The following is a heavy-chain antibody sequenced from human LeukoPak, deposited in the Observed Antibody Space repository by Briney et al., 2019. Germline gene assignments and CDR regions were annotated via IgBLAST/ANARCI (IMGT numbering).Heavy chain of an antibody. CDR3: AREMVRGVISAY. V-gene: IGHV4-30-4*01. CDR1: GGSISSGDYY. J-gene: IGHJ4*02. D-gene: IGHD3-10*01. Sequence: SQTLSLTCTVSGGSISSGDYYWSWIRQPPGKGLEWIGYIYYSGSTYYNPSLKSRVTISVDTSKNQFSLKLSSVTAADTAVYYCAREMVRGVISAYWGQGTLVTVSS. CDR2: IYYSGST.